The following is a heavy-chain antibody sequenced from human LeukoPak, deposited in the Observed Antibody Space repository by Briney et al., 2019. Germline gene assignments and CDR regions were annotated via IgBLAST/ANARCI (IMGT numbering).Heavy chain of an antibody. CDR2: IYTSGTI. V-gene: IGHV4-4*07. Sequence: SSETLSLTCSVSGGSISSYYWSWIRQPAGTALEWIGRIYTSGTITYNPSLKSRVTMSVDTSKNQFSLKLSSVTAADTAVYYCARDSGTTGEVKFDPWGQGTLVTVSS. CDR3: ARDSGTTGEVKFDP. J-gene: IGHJ5*02. D-gene: IGHD3-10*01. CDR1: GGSISSYY.